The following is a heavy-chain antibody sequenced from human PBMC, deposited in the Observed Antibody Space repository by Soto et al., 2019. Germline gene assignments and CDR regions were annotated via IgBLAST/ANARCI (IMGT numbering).Heavy chain of an antibody. J-gene: IGHJ3*02. D-gene: IGHD1-26*01. CDR3: ARGGSNDGQVAFDI. Sequence: QLQQWGAGLLKPSETLSLTCVVSGGSFSTYYYNWIRQSPGKGLEWIGEINHSGINNYSPSLKSRVTMSLYTSKNQFSLKLTSVTAADTAVYYCARGGSNDGQVAFDIWGQGTMVTVSS. CDR2: INHSGIN. CDR1: GGSFSTYY. V-gene: IGHV4-34*01.